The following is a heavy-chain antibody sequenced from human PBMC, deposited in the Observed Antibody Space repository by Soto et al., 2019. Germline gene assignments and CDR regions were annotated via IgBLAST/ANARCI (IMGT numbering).Heavy chain of an antibody. J-gene: IGHJ6*03. CDR2: INPSGGST. V-gene: IGHV1-46*03. CDR3: ARDRPMVRGVIAYYYYMDV. Sequence: ASVKVSCKASGYTFTSYYMHWVRQAPGQGLEWMGIINPSGGSTSYAQKFQGRVTMTRDTSTSTVYMELSSLRSEDTAVYYCARDRPMVRGVIAYYYYMDVWGKGTTVTVSS. CDR1: GYTFTSYY. D-gene: IGHD3-10*01.